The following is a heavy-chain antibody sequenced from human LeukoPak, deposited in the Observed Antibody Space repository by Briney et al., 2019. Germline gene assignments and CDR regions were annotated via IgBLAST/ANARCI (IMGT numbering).Heavy chain of an antibody. V-gene: IGHV1-24*01. CDR3: AKIPPDHYYDSSGYKRGYAFDI. Sequence: ASVKVSCKVSGYTLTELSMHWVRQAPGKGLEWMGGFDPEDGETIYAQKFQGRVTMTGDTSTDTAYMELSSLRSEDTAVYYCAKIPPDHYYDSSGYKRGYAFDIWGQGTMVTVSS. CDR1: GYTLTELS. D-gene: IGHD3-22*01. J-gene: IGHJ3*02. CDR2: FDPEDGET.